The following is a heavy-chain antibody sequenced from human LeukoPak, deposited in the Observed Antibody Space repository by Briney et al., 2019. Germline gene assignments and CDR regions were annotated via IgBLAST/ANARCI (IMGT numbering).Heavy chain of an antibody. Sequence: GGSLRLSCAASGFTFSTYTMNWVRQAPGKGLEWVSSISSSTSYIYYADSVKGRFTISRDNAKNTLYLQMNSLRAEDTAVYYCARDGPEGYWGQGTLVTVSS. D-gene: IGHD1-14*01. V-gene: IGHV3-21*01. CDR2: ISSSTSYI. CDR3: ARDGPEGY. CDR1: GFTFSTYT. J-gene: IGHJ4*02.